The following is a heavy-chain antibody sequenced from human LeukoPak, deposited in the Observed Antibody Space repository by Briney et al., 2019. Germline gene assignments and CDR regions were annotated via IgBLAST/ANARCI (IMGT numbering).Heavy chain of an antibody. D-gene: IGHD3-10*01. CDR1: GFTFSNYW. V-gene: IGHV3-7*01. J-gene: IGHJ6*03. CDR2: IKQDGSEK. CDR3: ARIGAVGDYYYIDV. Sequence: GGSLRLSCAASGFTFSNYWMSWVRQAPGKGLEWVANIKQDGSEKYYVDSVKGRFTISRDNAKNSLYLQMNSLRAEDTAVYYCARIGAVGDYYYIDVWGKGTTVTVSS.